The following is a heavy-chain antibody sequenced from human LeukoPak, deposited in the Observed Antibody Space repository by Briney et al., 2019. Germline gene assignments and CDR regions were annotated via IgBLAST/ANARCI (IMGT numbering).Heavy chain of an antibody. J-gene: IGHJ4*02. D-gene: IGHD6-19*01. Sequence: GGSLRLSCAASGFTVSSNYMGWVRRAPGRGLEWVSVIYSSGATYYADSVTGRFTISRDNSKNTLSLQINSLRAEDTAVYYCARVLSDSRGWYHFDYWGQGTLVTVSS. V-gene: IGHV3-53*01. CDR3: ARVLSDSRGWYHFDY. CDR2: IYSSGAT. CDR1: GFTVSSNY.